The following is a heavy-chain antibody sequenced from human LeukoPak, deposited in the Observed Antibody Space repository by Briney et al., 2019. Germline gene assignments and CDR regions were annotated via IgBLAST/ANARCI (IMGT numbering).Heavy chain of an antibody. CDR2: INRDGRST. D-gene: IGHD3-9*01. CDR1: GFTFSSDW. Sequence: GGSLRLSCAASGFTFSSDWMHWVRQAPGKGLVWVSRINRDGRSTTYADSVKGRFTIPRDNAKNTLYLQMNSLRAEDTAVYYCARHPYDILTGPSFDHWGQGTLVTVSS. CDR3: ARHPYDILTGPSFDH. V-gene: IGHV3-74*01. J-gene: IGHJ4*02.